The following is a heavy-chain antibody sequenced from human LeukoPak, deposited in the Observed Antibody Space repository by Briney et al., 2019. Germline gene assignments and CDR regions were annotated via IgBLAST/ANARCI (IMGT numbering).Heavy chain of an antibody. V-gene: IGHV4-34*01. CDR2: IYYSGNT. Sequence: SETLSLTCAVYGGSFSGYYWSWIRQPPGKGLEWIGSIYYSGNTYYNPSLKSRVTISVDTSKNQFSLKLSSVTAADTAVYYCARDYLGAGTVAATSGYWGQGTLVTVSS. J-gene: IGHJ4*02. CDR3: ARDYLGAGTVAATSGY. CDR1: GGSFSGYY. D-gene: IGHD1-26*01.